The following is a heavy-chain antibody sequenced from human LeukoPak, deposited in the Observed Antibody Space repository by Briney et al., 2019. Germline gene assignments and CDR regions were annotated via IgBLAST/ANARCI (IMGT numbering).Heavy chain of an antibody. CDR2: IYYSGST. CDR1: GGSISSGGYY. J-gene: IGHJ3*02. Sequence: PSETPSLTCTVSGGSISSGGYYWSWIRQHPGKGLEWIGYIYYSGSTYYNPSLKSRVTISVDTSKNQFSLKLSSVTAADTAVYYCARVPQYYDILTGYYRGAFDIWGQGTMVTVSS. V-gene: IGHV4-31*03. D-gene: IGHD3-9*01. CDR3: ARVPQYYDILTGYYRGAFDI.